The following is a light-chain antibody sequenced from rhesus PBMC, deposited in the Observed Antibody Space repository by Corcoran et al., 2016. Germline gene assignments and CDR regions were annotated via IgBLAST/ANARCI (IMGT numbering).Light chain of an antibody. CDR3: LQSSSWPYS. J-gene: IGKJ2*01. CDR2: GAP. CDR1: QSVSMF. Sequence: EIVMTQSPATLALSPGERATLSCRASQSVSMFLGWYQQKPGQAPRLLIYGAPSRAPGITDRFSGRGSWTEFTLTISSLEPEDVGVYFCLQSSSWPYSFGQGTKVEIK. V-gene: IGKV3-24*03.